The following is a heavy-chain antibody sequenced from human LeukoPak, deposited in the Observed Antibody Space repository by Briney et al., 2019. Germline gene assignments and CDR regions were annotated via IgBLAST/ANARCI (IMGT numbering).Heavy chain of an antibody. CDR3: ARVMVGDYFDY. J-gene: IGHJ4*02. CDR2: ISGYNGNT. V-gene: IGHV1-18*01. D-gene: IGHD3-10*01. Sequence: ASVKVSCKASGYTFSNYYITWVRQAPGQGLEWMGWISGYNGNTDYAQNLQGRVTMTTDTSTSTAYMELRSLRSDDTAVYYCARVMVGDYFDYWGQGTLVTVSS. CDR1: GYTFSNYY.